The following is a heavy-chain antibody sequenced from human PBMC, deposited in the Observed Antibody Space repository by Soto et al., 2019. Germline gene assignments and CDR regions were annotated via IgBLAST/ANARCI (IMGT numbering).Heavy chain of an antibody. Sequence: RVSCGVVEVTSSDYYMSWISQAPGKGLEWVSYISSSGSTIYYADSVKGRFTISRDNAKNSLYLQMNSLRAEDTAVYYCARVASSGWYIDYWGQGTLVTVSS. CDR3: ARVASSGWYIDY. CDR2: ISSSGSTI. J-gene: IGHJ4*02. D-gene: IGHD6-19*01. V-gene: IGHV3-11*01. CDR1: EVTSSDYY.